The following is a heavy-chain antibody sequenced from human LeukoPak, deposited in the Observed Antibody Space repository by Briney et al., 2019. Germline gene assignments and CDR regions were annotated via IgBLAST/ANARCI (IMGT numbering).Heavy chain of an antibody. V-gene: IGHV1-18*01. D-gene: IGHD1-7*01. J-gene: IGHJ6*03. CDR2: ISAYNGNT. CDR3: ASLYNWNSPSYMDV. CDR1: GYTFTSYG. Sequence: ASVKVSCKASGYTFTSYGISWVRQAPGQGLEWMGWISAYNGNTNYAQKLQGRVTMTTDTSTSTAYMELRSLRSDDTAVYYCASLYNWNSPSYMDVWGKGTTVTVSS.